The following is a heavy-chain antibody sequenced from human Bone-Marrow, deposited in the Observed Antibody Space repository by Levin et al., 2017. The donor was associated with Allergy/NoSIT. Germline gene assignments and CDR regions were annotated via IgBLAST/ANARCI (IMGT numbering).Heavy chain of an antibody. J-gene: IGHJ3*02. CDR3: ARDFHVGDDYGDYEGEDAFDI. V-gene: IGHV4-31*03. CDR2: IYYSGST. D-gene: IGHD4-17*01. CDR1: GGSISSGGYY. Sequence: SQTLSLTCTVSGGSISSGGYYWSWIRQHPGKGLEWIGYIYYSGSTYYNPSLKSRVTISVDTSKNQFSLKLSSVTAADTAVYYCARDFHVGDDYGDYEGEDAFDIWGQGTMVTVSS.